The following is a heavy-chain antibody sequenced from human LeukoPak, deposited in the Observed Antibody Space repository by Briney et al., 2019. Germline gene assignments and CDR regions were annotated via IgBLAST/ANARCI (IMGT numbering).Heavy chain of an antibody. CDR2: ISGSGGST. J-gene: IGHJ4*02. CDR3: ASPGYNYVVGY. Sequence: PGGSLRLSCAAPGFTFSSYAMSWVRQAPGKGLEWASAISGSGGSTYYADSVKGRFTISRDNSKNTLYLQMNSLRAEDTAVYYCASPGYNYVVGYWGQGTLVTVSS. CDR1: GFTFSSYA. V-gene: IGHV3-23*01. D-gene: IGHD5-24*01.